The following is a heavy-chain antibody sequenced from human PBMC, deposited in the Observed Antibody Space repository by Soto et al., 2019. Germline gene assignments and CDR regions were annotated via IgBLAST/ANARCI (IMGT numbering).Heavy chain of an antibody. CDR2: IYYSGST. J-gene: IGHJ6*03. Sequence: ASETLSLTCTVSGGSISSYYWSWIRQPPGKGLEWIGYIYYSGSTNYNPSLKSRVTISVDTSKNQFSLKLSSVTAADTAVYYCARVATGPGGYYYYYMDVWGKGTTVTVSS. D-gene: IGHD3-16*01. V-gene: IGHV4-59*01. CDR1: GGSISSYY. CDR3: ARVATGPGGYYYYYMDV.